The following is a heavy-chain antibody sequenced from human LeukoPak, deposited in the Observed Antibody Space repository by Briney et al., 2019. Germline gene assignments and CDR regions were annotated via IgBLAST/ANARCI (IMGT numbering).Heavy chain of an antibody. Sequence: GASLRLSCAASGFTFTSYAMSWVRQAPGKGLEWVSGISGSDGSTYYADSVKGRFTISRDNAKNTLYLQMNSLRAEDTAVYYCARDVPHNWFDTWGQGTLVTVSS. CDR2: ISGSDGST. CDR1: GFTFTSYA. CDR3: ARDVPHNWFDT. V-gene: IGHV3-23*01. J-gene: IGHJ5*02.